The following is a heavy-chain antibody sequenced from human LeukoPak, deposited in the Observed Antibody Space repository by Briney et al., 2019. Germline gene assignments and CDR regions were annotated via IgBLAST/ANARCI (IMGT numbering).Heavy chain of an antibody. V-gene: IGHV4-39*07. CDR1: GASISSGSNY. CDR3: ARAPAYCGGDCYFIDY. J-gene: IGHJ4*02. CDR2: IYSSGST. Sequence: SETLSLTCSVSGASISSGSNYWGWIRQPPGKTLEWIGSIYSSGSTYYNPSLKSRVIIIIDTPKNHFSLTLSSVTAADTAVYYCARAPAYCGGDCYFIDYWGQGTLVTVSS. D-gene: IGHD2-21*02.